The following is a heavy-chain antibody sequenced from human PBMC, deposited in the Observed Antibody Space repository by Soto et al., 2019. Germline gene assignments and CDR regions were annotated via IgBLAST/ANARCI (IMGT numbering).Heavy chain of an antibody. CDR3: ARDRGGSYYYGMDV. D-gene: IGHD3-16*01. J-gene: IGHJ6*02. CDR2: ISSSSSYI. Sequence: GGSLRLSCAASGFTFSSYSMNWVRQAPGQGLERVSSISSSSSYIYYADSVKGRLTISRDNAKNSLYVQMNSLRAEDTAVYYCARDRGGSYYYGMDVWGQGTTVTVSS. V-gene: IGHV3-21*01. CDR1: GFTFSSYS.